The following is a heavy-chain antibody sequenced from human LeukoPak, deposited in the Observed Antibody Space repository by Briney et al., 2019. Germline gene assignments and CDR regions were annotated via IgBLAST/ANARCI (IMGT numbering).Heavy chain of an antibody. V-gene: IGHV3-23*01. Sequence: PGGSLRLSCAASGFTFSSYAMSWVRQAPGTGLEWVSAIGGSGGRTYYADSVKGRFTISRDNSKNTLYLQMNSLRAEDTAVYYCAKGPTPDGYSSGWYSDWGQGTLVTVSS. D-gene: IGHD6-19*01. CDR3: AKGPTPDGYSSGWYSD. CDR2: IGGSGGRT. CDR1: GFTFSSYA. J-gene: IGHJ4*02.